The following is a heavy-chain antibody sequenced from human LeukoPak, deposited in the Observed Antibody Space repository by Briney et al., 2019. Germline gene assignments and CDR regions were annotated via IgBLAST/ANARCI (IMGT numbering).Heavy chain of an antibody. Sequence: SETLSLTCAIYSESFSGYFWSWIRQPPGKGLEWIGEINYSGSTNYNPSLKSRVTISVDTSKNQFSLKLSSVTAADTAVYYCARNSYSSSPYFDYWGQGTLVTVSS. CDR1: SESFSGYF. J-gene: IGHJ4*02. V-gene: IGHV4-34*01. D-gene: IGHD6-13*01. CDR2: INYSGST. CDR3: ARNSYSSSPYFDY.